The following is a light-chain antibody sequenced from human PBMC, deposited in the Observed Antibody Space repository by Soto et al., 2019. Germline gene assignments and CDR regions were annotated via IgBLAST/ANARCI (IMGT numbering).Light chain of an antibody. Sequence: ETVMTQSPATLSVSPGERATLSCRASQSVSSNLAWYQQKPGQAPRLLIYSASTRATGIPGRFSGSGSGTEFTLTISSLQSEDFAVYYCQQYNNWPPYTFGQGTKLEIK. CDR3: QQYNNWPPYT. J-gene: IGKJ2*01. V-gene: IGKV3-15*01. CDR1: QSVSSN. CDR2: SAS.